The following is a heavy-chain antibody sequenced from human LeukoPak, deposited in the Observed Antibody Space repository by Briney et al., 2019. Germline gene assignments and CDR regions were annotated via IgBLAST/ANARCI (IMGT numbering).Heavy chain of an antibody. CDR3: ARDYYDTSGYPN. CDR2: IYSGGST. Sequence: GGSLRLSCAASGFTVGSNYMSWVRQAPGKGLEWVSVIYSGGSTYYADSVKGRLTISRDNSKNTLYLQMNSLRADDTAVYYCARDYYDTSGYPNWGQGTLVTVSS. J-gene: IGHJ4*02. V-gene: IGHV3-53*01. D-gene: IGHD3-22*01. CDR1: GFTVGSNY.